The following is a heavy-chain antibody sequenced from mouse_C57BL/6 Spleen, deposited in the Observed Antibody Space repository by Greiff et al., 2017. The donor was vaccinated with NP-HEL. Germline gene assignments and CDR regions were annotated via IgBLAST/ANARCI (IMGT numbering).Heavy chain of an antibody. J-gene: IGHJ3*01. Sequence: EVKLVESEGGLVQPGSSMKLSCTASGFTFSDYYMAWVRQVPEKGLEWVANINYDGSSTYYLDSLKSRFIISRDNAKNILYLQMSSLKSEDTATYYCARGRTGFAYWGQGTLVTVPA. V-gene: IGHV5-16*01. CDR2: INYDGSST. CDR3: ARGRTGFAY. CDR1: GFTFSDYY.